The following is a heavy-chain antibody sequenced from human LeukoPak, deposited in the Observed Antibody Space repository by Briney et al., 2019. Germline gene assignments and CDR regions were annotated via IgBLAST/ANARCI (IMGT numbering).Heavy chain of an antibody. CDR3: ARDQGGGAFDI. CDR2: INPNSGGT. Sequence: ASVKVSWKASGYSFTAYYIHWVRQAPGQGLEWMGWINPNSGGTNYAQKFQGRVTMSRDMSISTVYMELSRLRSDDTAAYYCARDQGGGAFDIWGQGTMVTVSS. J-gene: IGHJ3*02. V-gene: IGHV1-2*02. CDR1: GYSFTAYY. D-gene: IGHD2-15*01.